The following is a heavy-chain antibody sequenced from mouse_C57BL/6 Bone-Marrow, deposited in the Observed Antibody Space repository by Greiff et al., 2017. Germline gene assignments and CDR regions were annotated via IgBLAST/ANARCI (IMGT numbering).Heavy chain of an antibody. CDR3: ARSSTTVVAPYWYFDV. V-gene: IGHV1-56*01. CDR1: GYTFTSHW. Sequence: QVQLQQSGPELVRPGASVTISCKAPGYTFTSHWMQWVRQRPGQGLEWIGEIFPGSGSTYYNEKFNGKATLAVDTSSRTAYMQLSSLTSEDSAVYFCARSSTTVVAPYWYFDVWGTGTTVTVSA. CDR2: IFPGSGST. D-gene: IGHD1-1*01. J-gene: IGHJ1*03.